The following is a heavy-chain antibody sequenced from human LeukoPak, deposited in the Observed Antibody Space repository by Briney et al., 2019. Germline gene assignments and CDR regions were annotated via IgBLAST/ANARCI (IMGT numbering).Heavy chain of an antibody. Sequence: GGSLRLSCAASGFTFSNAWMGWVRQAPGKGLEWVGRIKSKTDGGTTDYAAPVKGRFTISRDDSKNTLYLQMNSLKTEDTAVYYCTTVIYDSSGYPRVCYFDYWGQGTLVTVSS. V-gene: IGHV3-15*01. CDR2: IKSKTDGGTT. D-gene: IGHD3-22*01. J-gene: IGHJ4*02. CDR3: TTVIYDSSGYPRVCYFDY. CDR1: GFTFSNAW.